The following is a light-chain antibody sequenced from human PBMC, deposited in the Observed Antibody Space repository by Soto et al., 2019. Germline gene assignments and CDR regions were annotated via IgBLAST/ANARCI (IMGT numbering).Light chain of an antibody. V-gene: IGKV3-15*01. CDR2: RTS. CDR1: QSISSH. Sequence: IVMTHSPTTLSVSPWYRSTISFRASQSISSHLAWYQQKPGQAPRLLMFRTSSRATGFPARFSGSGSGTDFTLTISRLEPEDFAVYYCHQYSNLPVTFGGGTKVDIK. J-gene: IGKJ4*01. CDR3: HQYSNLPVT.